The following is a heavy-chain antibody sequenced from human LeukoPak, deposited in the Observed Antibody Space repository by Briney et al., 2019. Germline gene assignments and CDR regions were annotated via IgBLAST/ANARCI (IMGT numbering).Heavy chain of an antibody. D-gene: IGHD4-17*01. CDR3: VRGSYGAYDY. CDR2: ISSDSSYI. Sequence: LGGSLRLSCAASGFNFNTYTMNWVRQAPGKGLEWVSSISSDSSYIYYADAVHGRFTVSRDNAKYSLYLQMNSLRAEDTAVYYCVRGSYGAYDYWGQGSLVTVSS. V-gene: IGHV3-21*01. CDR1: GFNFNTYT. J-gene: IGHJ4*02.